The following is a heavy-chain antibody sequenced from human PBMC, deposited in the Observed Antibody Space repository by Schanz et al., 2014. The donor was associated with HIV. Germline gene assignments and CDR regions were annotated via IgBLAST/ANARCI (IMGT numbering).Heavy chain of an antibody. CDR2: IWYDGSKK. V-gene: IGHV3-33*01. Sequence: QVQLVESGGGVVQPGRSLRLSCAASGFTFNNYAMHWVRQAPGKGLEWVAVIWYDGSKKYYADSVKGRFTISRDNSKNTLYLQMNSLRAEDTAVYYCYGDESGYWGQGTLVTVSS. CDR3: YGDESGY. CDR1: GFTFNNYA. D-gene: IGHD4-17*01. J-gene: IGHJ4*02.